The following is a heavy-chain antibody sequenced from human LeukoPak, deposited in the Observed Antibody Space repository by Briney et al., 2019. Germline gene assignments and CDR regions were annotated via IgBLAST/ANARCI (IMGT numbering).Heavy chain of an antibody. Sequence: GESLKVSCKGSGYSFTSYWIGWVRQMPGKGLEWMGIIYPGDSDTRYSPSFQGQVTISADKSISTAYLQWSSLKASDTAMYYCARHHGAHYYYYGMDVWGQGTTVTVSS. V-gene: IGHV5-51*01. J-gene: IGHJ6*02. CDR2: IYPGDSDT. CDR3: ARHHGAHYYYYGMDV. CDR1: GYSFTSYW. D-gene: IGHD1-26*01.